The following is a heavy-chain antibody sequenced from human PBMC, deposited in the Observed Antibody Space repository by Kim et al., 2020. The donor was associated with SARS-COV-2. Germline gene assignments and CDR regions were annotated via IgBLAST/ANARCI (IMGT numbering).Heavy chain of an antibody. V-gene: IGHV3-33*06. Sequence: VKGRFTISRDNSKNTLYLQMNSLRAEDTAVYYCAKDHVRGDYGSGSAFDYWGQGTLVTVSS. D-gene: IGHD3-10*01. CDR3: AKDHVRGDYGSGSAFDY. J-gene: IGHJ4*02.